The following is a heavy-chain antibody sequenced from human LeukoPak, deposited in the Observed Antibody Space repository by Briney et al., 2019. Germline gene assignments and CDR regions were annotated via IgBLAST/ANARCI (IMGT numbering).Heavy chain of an antibody. V-gene: IGHV3-15*01. CDR3: TTDTQWFGELWPLDY. CDR1: GFTFSNAW. CDR2: IKSKTDGGTT. Sequence: PGGSLRLSCAASGFTFSNAWMSWVRQAPGKGLEWVGRIKSKTDGGTTDYAAPVKGRFTISRDDSKNTLYLQMNSLKTEDTAVYYCTTDTQWFGELWPLDYWGQGTLVTVSS. J-gene: IGHJ4*02. D-gene: IGHD3-10*01.